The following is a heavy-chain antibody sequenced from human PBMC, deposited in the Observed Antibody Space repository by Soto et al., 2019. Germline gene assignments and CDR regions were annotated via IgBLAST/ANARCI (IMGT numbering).Heavy chain of an antibody. Sequence: EVQLVESGGGLVQPGGSLRLSCAASGFTFSSNWMHWVRQAPGKGLVWVSRINSDGSRTNYADSVKGRFTISRDNAKNTLYLQMNSLRAEDTAVYYCATVKTWSYDWFDPWGQGTLVTVSS. CDR2: INSDGSRT. V-gene: IGHV3-74*01. D-gene: IGHD1-26*01. CDR3: ATVKTWSYDWFDP. J-gene: IGHJ5*02. CDR1: GFTFSSNW.